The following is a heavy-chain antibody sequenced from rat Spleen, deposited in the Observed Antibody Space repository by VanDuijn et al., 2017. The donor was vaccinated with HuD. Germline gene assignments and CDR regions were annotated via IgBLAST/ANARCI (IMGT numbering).Heavy chain of an antibody. V-gene: IGHV2S63*01. Sequence: VRQPPGKGLEWMGVMWSAGNTGYNSALKSRLSISRDTSKSQILLKMNSLQTEDTAIYYCARDRLQWFDYWGQGVMVTVSS. J-gene: IGHJ2*01. CDR2: MWSAGNT. D-gene: IGHD1-1*01. CDR3: ARDRLQWFDY.